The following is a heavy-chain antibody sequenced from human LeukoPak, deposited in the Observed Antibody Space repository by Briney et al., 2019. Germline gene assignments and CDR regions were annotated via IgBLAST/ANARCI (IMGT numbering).Heavy chain of an antibody. CDR2: ISGSGGST. Sequence: GGSLRLSCAASGFTLSSYAMSWVRQAPGKGLEWASAISGSGGSTYYADSVKGRFTISRDNSKNTLYPQMNSLRAEDTAVYYCAKFLAVRGDFDAFDIWGQGTMVTVSS. V-gene: IGHV3-23*01. CDR1: GFTLSSYA. J-gene: IGHJ3*02. D-gene: IGHD3-10*01. CDR3: AKFLAVRGDFDAFDI.